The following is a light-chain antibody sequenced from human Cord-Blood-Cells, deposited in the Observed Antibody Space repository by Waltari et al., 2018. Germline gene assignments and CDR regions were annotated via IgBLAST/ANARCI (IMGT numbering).Light chain of an antibody. J-gene: IGKJ3*01. CDR3: QQSYSTLCT. CDR2: AAS. CDR1: QSISSY. V-gene: IGKV1-39*01. Sequence: DIQMTQSPSSLSASVGDRVTITCRASQSISSYLNWYQQKPGKAPKLLIYAASSLQSGVPSRFSGSGSGTDVTLTISSLQPEDCATYYCQQSYSTLCTFGPGTKVDIK.